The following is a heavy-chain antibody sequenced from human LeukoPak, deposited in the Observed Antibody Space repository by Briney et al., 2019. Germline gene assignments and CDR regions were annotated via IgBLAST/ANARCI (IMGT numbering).Heavy chain of an antibody. V-gene: IGHV4-39*07. CDR1: GGSISSGTYY. Sequence: PSETLSLTCTVSGGSISSGTYYWGWIRQPPGKGLEWIGSIYHSGSTYYNPSLKSRVTISVATSKNQFSLKLSSLTAADTAVYYCAGDRKYYYHMDVWGKGTTVTVSS. J-gene: IGHJ6*03. CDR2: IYHSGST. CDR3: AGDRKYYYHMDV. D-gene: IGHD1-14*01.